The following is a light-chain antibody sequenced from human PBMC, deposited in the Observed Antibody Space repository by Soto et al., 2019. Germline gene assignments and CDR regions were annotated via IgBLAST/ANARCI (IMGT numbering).Light chain of an antibody. Sequence: IQMTPSPSSLSASVGDRVTITCRASQSISNSLNWYQHKPGKAPQLLIYAASSLQSGVPSRFSGSGSGTDFALTITGLQPDDFATYYCQQSYSTPITFGPGTKVDIK. J-gene: IGKJ3*01. CDR1: QSISNS. CDR2: AAS. V-gene: IGKV1-39*01. CDR3: QQSYSTPIT.